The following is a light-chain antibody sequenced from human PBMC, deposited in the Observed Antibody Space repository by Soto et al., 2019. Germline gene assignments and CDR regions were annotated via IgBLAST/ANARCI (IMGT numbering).Light chain of an antibody. Sequence: EIVLTQSPGTLSLSPGERATLSCRASQSVNNNYFAWYQQKPGQAPRLYIYGASTRATGIPDRFSGSGSGTDFTLTISRLEPEDFAVYYCQQYGSTPLTFGGGTKVEIK. J-gene: IGKJ4*01. V-gene: IGKV3-20*01. CDR3: QQYGSTPLT. CDR1: QSVNNNY. CDR2: GAS.